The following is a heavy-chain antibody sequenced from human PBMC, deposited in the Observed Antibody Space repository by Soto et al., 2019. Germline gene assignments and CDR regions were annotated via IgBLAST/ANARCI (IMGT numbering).Heavy chain of an antibody. V-gene: IGHV4-59*01. CDR2: IYYSGSA. J-gene: IGHJ4*02. Sequence: LSLTCTVSGGSISSYYWSWIRQPPGKGLEWIGYIYYSGSANYNPSLKSRVTISVDTSKNQFSLKLSSVTAADTAVYYCARSLYYYDSSGYYDYYFEYWGKGTLVTVSS. CDR1: GGSISSYY. CDR3: ARSLYYYDSSGYYDYYFEY. D-gene: IGHD3-22*01.